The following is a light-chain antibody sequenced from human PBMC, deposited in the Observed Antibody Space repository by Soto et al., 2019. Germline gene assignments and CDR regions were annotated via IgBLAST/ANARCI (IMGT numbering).Light chain of an antibody. CDR3: QQYGSSHWT. CDR2: GAS. J-gene: IGKJ1*01. V-gene: IGKV3-20*01. CDR1: QSVSSSY. Sequence: EIVLTQSPGTLSLSPGERATLSCRASQSVSSSYLAWYQQKPGQAPRLLIYGASSRATGIPDRFSGSGSGTDFTTTISRLEPEDFAVYYCQQYGSSHWTFGQGTKVEIK.